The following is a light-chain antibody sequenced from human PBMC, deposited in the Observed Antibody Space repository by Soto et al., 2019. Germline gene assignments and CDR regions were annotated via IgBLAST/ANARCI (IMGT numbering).Light chain of an antibody. CDR1: ESISSY. V-gene: IGKV1-39*01. J-gene: IGKJ1*01. CDR3: PQSYSTPST. Sequence: DIQMTQSPSSLSASVGDRVTITCRASESISSYLNWYQQKPGKAPKLLIYAASSLQSGVPSRFSGSGSGTDFTLTISSLQPEDFATYYCPQSYSTPSTFGQWTKVEI. CDR2: AAS.